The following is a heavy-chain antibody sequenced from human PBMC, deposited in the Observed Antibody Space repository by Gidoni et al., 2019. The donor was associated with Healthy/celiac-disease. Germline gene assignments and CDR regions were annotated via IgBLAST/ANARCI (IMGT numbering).Heavy chain of an antibody. D-gene: IGHD3-22*01. CDR3: ARGGGSYYYDSSGYYPYYYYYYMDV. CDR2: IIPIFGTA. Sequence: QVQLVQSGAEVKKPGSSVKVSCKASGGTFSSYAISWVRQAPGQGLEWVGGIIPIFGTANYAQKFQGRVTITADKSTSTAYMELSSLRSEDTAVYYCARGGGSYYYDSSGYYPYYYYYYMDVWGKGTTVTVSS. J-gene: IGHJ6*03. V-gene: IGHV1-69*06. CDR1: GGTFSSYA.